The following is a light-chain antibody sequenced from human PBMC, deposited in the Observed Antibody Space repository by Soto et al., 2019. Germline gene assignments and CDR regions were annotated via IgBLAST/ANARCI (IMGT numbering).Light chain of an antibody. V-gene: IGLV2-14*01. Sequence: QSALTQPASVSGSPGQSITISCTGTSNDIGGYNYVSWYQQHPGKAPQLMIYEVTNRPSGVSTRFSGSKSGNTASLTISGLQAGDEADYYCSSYASSGTHVVFGGGTQLTVL. CDR2: EVT. J-gene: IGLJ2*01. CDR1: SNDIGGYNY. CDR3: SSYASSGTHVV.